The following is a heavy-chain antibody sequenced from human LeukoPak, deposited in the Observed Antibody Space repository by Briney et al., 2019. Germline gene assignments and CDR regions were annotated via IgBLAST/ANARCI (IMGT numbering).Heavy chain of an antibody. J-gene: IGHJ4*02. CDR3: ARDPTYGSGSYYDSPNDY. CDR2: IWYDGSNK. Sequence: PGGSLRLSCAASGFTFSSYGMHWVRQAPGKGLEWVAVIWYDGSNKYYADSVKGRFTISRDNSKNTLYLQMNSLRAEDTAVYYCARDPTYGSGSYYDSPNDYWGQGTLVTVSS. CDR1: GFTFSSYG. V-gene: IGHV3-33*01. D-gene: IGHD3-10*01.